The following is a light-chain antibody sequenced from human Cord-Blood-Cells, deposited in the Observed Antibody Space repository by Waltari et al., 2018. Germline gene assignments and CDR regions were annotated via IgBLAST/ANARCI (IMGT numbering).Light chain of an antibody. J-gene: IGKJ1*01. CDR3: QQYNNLPRT. CDR1: QSVNIN. V-gene: IGKV3-15*01. Sequence: EIVMTQSPATLSVSPGERATLSCRASQSVNINLAWYQQKPGQAPRLLIYGASTRATGIPARFSGSGSGTEFTLTISSLQSEDFAVYYCQQYNNLPRTFGQGTKVEIK. CDR2: GAS.